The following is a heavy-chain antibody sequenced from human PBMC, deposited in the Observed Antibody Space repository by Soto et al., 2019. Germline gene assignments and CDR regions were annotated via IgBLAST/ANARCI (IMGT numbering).Heavy chain of an antibody. CDR2: INHSGST. D-gene: IGHD5-12*01. Sequence: SETLSLTCAVYGGSFSGYYWSWIRQPPGKGLEWIGEINHSGSTNYNPSLKSRVTISVDTSKNQFSLKLSSVTAADTAVYYCARVGIVATIEDYYYYYYMDVWGKGTTVTVSS. CDR3: ARVGIVATIEDYYYYYYMDV. J-gene: IGHJ6*03. CDR1: GGSFSGYY. V-gene: IGHV4-34*01.